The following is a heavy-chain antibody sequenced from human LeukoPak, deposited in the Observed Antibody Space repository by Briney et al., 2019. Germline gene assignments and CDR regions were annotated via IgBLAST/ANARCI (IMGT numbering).Heavy chain of an antibody. J-gene: IGHJ4*02. V-gene: IGHV3-21*01. CDR2: ISSSSSYI. CDR1: GGTFSSYS. CDR3: ASNYYDYVWGSYRLSGHNDY. Sequence: GGSLRLSCAASGGTFSSYSRNWVRQAPGKGLEWVSAISSSSSYIYYADSVKGRFTISRDNAKNSLYLQLNTLRAEDTAVYYCASNYYDYVWGSYRLSGHNDYWGQGTLVTVSS. D-gene: IGHD3-16*02.